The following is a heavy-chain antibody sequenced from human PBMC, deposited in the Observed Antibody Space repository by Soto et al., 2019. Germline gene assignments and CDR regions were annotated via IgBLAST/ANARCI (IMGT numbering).Heavy chain of an antibody. D-gene: IGHD6-19*01. Sequence: PSETLSLTCTVSGGSISSSSYYWGWIRQPPGKGLEWIGSIYYSGSTYYNPSLKRRVTISVDTSKNQFSLKLRSVTAADTAVYYCASSGWWYFDYWGQGTLVTVSS. CDR3: ASSGWWYFDY. CDR1: GGSISSSSYY. V-gene: IGHV4-39*01. J-gene: IGHJ4*02. CDR2: IYYSGST.